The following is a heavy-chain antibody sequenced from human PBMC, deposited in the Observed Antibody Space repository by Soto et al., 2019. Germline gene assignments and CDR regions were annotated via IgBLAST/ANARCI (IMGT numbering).Heavy chain of an antibody. V-gene: IGHV3-73*01. CDR2: IRSKANSYAT. J-gene: IGHJ3*02. D-gene: IGHD6-13*01. CDR1: GFTFSGSA. Sequence: GGSLRLSCTASGFTFSGSAMHWVRQASGKGLEWVGRIRSKANSYATAYAASVKGRFTISRDDSKNTAYLQMNSLKTEDTAVYYCTRRHNIAAAVRGAFDIWGQGTMVTVSS. CDR3: TRRHNIAAAVRGAFDI.